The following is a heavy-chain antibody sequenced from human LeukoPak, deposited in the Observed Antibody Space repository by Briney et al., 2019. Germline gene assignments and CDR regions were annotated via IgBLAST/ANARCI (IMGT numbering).Heavy chain of an antibody. D-gene: IGHD3-9*01. Sequence: GASVKVSCKASGYTLTSYGISWVRQAPGQGLEWMGWISAYNGNTNYAQELQGRVTMTTDTSTSTAYMELRSLRSDDTAVYYCARFEAYYDILTGYSPFDYWGQGTLVTVSS. CDR3: ARFEAYYDILTGYSPFDY. J-gene: IGHJ4*02. CDR1: GYTLTSYG. V-gene: IGHV1-18*01. CDR2: ISAYNGNT.